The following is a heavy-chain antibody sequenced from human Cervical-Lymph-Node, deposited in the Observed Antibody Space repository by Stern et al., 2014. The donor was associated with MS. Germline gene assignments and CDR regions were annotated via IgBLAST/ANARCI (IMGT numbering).Heavy chain of an antibody. J-gene: IGHJ4*02. V-gene: IGHV3-33*01. CDR1: GFTVSNYG. Sequence: DQLVESGGGVVQPGRSLRLSCAASGFTVSNYGLHWVRQAPGKGLQWLAVIWYDGSRTYYADSVRGRFTISRDVSKNTLYLQMHSLRAEDTAVYFCARDFASATSYVAGFDSWGQGTLVTVSS. CDR3: ARDFASATSYVAGFDS. D-gene: IGHD1-26*01. CDR2: IWYDGSRT.